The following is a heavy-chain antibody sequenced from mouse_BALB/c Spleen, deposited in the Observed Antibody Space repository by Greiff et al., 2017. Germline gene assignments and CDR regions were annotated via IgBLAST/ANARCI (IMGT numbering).Heavy chain of an antibody. D-gene: IGHD2-10*02. Sequence: VKLQESGPGLVAPSQSLSITCTVSGFSLTSYGVHWVRQPPGKGLEWLGVIWAGGSTNYNSALMSRLSISKDNSKSQVFLKMNSLQTDDTAMYYCAREGYGNSWFAYWGQGTLVTVSA. V-gene: IGHV2-9*02. CDR3: AREGYGNSWFAY. J-gene: IGHJ3*01. CDR1: GFSLTSYG. CDR2: IWAGGST.